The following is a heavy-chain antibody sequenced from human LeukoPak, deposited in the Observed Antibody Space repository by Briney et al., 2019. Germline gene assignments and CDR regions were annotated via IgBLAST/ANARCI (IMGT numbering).Heavy chain of an antibody. CDR2: VHDSAGT. D-gene: IGHD3-9*01. CDR1: GGSINKYY. Sequence: PSETLSLTCTVSGGSINKYYWSWIRQSPGKGLGWLGYVHDSAGTIYNPSLKSRVTISVGTSKTQFSLKVTSVTTADTAVYYCAKGRKDFDTNLGPFDSWGQGILVTVSS. J-gene: IGHJ4*02. CDR3: AKGRKDFDTNLGPFDS. V-gene: IGHV4-59*01.